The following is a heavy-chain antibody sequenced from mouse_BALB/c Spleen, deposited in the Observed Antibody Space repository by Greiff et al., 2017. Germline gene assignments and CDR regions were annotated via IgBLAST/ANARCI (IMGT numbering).Heavy chain of an antibody. CDR3: VRERGSYYGNVLAMDY. Sequence: EVQLVESGGGLVQPKGSLKLSCAASGFTFNTYAMHWVCQAPGKGLEWVARIRSKSNNYATYYADSVKDRFTISRDDSQSMLYLQMNNLKTEDTAMYYCVRERGSYYGNVLAMDYWGQGTSVTVSS. D-gene: IGHD2-10*01. V-gene: IGHV10-3*03. CDR1: GFTFNTYA. J-gene: IGHJ4*01. CDR2: IRSKSNNYAT.